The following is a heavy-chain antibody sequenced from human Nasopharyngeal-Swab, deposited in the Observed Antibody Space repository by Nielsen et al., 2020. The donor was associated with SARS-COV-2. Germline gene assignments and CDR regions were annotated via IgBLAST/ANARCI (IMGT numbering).Heavy chain of an antibody. CDR3: ARDGAPGDSGSYYGMDV. V-gene: IGHV3-30*03. Sequence: GGSLRLSCAASGFTFSSYGMHWVRPAPGKGLEWVAVISYDGSNKYYADSVKGRFTTSRDNSKNTLYLQMNSLRAEDTAAYYCARDGAPGDSGSYYGMDVWGQGTTVTVSS. CDR1: GFTFSSYG. CDR2: ISYDGSNK. J-gene: IGHJ6*02. D-gene: IGHD1-26*01.